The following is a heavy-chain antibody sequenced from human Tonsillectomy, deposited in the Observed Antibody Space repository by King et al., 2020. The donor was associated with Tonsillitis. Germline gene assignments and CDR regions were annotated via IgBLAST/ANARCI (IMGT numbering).Heavy chain of an antibody. V-gene: IGHV3-23*04. J-gene: IGHJ5*02. CDR1: ESTLNSYG. CDR2: ITADDIP. Sequence: VQLVESGGGLARPGESLRVSCVASESTLNSYGMSWVRQVPGKGLQWVSAITADDIPHYADSVTGRFTISRDKTKNTLYLQMNSLRVEDTAVYYCAKDWAPRHAWGQGVLVTISS. D-gene: IGHD3-16*01. CDR3: AKDWAPRHA.